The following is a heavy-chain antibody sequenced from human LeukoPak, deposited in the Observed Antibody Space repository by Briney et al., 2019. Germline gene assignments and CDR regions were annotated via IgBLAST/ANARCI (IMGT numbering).Heavy chain of an antibody. CDR1: GYTFTSYG. CDR3: ARDLARTTDFWSGLITRDY. D-gene: IGHD3-3*01. Sequence: ASVKVSCKASGYTFTSYGISWVRQAPGQGLEWMGWISAYNGNTNYAQKLQGRVTMTTDTSTSTAYMELRSLRSDDTAVYYCARDLARTTDFWSGLITRDYWGQGTLVTVSS. V-gene: IGHV1-18*01. CDR2: ISAYNGNT. J-gene: IGHJ4*02.